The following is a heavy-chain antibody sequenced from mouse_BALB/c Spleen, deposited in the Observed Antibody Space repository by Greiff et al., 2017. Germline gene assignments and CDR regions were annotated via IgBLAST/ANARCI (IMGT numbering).Heavy chain of an antibody. D-gene: IGHD2-14*01. CDR1: GFSLSRYS. J-gene: IGHJ4*01. Sequence: QVQLKQSGPGLVAPSQSLSITCTVSGFSLSRYSVHWVRQPPGKGLEWLGMIWGGGSTDYNSALKSRLSISKDNSKSQVFLKMNSLQTDDTAMYYCARDYRYAGDVYYAMDYWGQGTSVTVSS. V-gene: IGHV2-6-4*01. CDR3: ARDYRYAGDVYYAMDY. CDR2: IWGGGST.